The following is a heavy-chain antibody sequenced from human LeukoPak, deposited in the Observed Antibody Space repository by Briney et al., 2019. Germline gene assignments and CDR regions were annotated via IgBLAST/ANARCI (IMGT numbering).Heavy chain of an antibody. CDR2: ISGSGGST. Sequence: GGSLRLSCAASGFTFSSSAMSWVRQAPGKGLEWVSSISGSGGSTYYADSVKGRFTISRDNSKNTLYLQMNSLRAEDTAVYYCARRPPTVSYYFDYWGQGTLVTVSS. CDR1: GFTFSSSA. CDR3: ARRPPTVSYYFDY. J-gene: IGHJ4*02. D-gene: IGHD4-17*01. V-gene: IGHV3-23*01.